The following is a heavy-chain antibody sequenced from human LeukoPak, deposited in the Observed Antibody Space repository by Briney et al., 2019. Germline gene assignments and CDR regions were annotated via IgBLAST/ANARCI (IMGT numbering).Heavy chain of an antibody. Sequence: ASVKVSCKASGYTFTSYDINWVRQATGQGLEWMGWMNPNSGNTGYAQKFQGRVTITRNTSISTAYMELSSLRSEDTAVYFCARISAPSVARASHFDYWGQGTLVTVSS. CDR1: GYTFTSYD. CDR3: ARISAPSVARASHFDY. V-gene: IGHV1-8*03. J-gene: IGHJ4*02. D-gene: IGHD2-15*01. CDR2: MNPNSGNT.